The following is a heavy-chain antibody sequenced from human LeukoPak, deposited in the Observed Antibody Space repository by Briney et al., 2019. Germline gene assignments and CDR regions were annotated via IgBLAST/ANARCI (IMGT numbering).Heavy chain of an antibody. V-gene: IGHV4-59*08. D-gene: IGHD3-22*01. CDR3: ARTEDSSAYYLPFDY. Sequence: SETLSLTCTVSGGSISSYYWSWIRQPPGKGLEWIGYIYHSGSTNYNPSLKSRVTISIDPSKTYFSLNLNSVTAADTAVYYCARTEDSSAYYLPFDYWGQGTLVTVSS. CDR2: IYHSGST. CDR1: GGSISSYY. J-gene: IGHJ4*02.